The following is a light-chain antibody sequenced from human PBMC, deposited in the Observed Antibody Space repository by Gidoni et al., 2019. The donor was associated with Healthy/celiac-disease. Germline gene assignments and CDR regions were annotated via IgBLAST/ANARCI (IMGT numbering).Light chain of an antibody. CDR3: QQYNNCPPVT. Sequence: EIVMTQSPATLSVSPGESATPSCRASQSVSSNLAWYQQKPGQAPRLLIYGASTRATGIPASFSGSGSGTAFTLPISSLQSEDFAVSYCQQYNNCPPVTFGQGTKVEIK. CDR2: GAS. V-gene: IGKV3-15*01. J-gene: IGKJ1*01. CDR1: QSVSSN.